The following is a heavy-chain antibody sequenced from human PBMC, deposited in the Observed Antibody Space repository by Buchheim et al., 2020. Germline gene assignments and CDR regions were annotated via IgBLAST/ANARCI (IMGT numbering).Heavy chain of an antibody. J-gene: IGHJ6*02. D-gene: IGHD6-13*01. Sequence: QVQLVQSGAEVKKPGSSVRVSCKASGGTFYYAISWVRQAPGQGLEWMGGITPISGTANYAQKFQGRLTITADESTSTGYMELSRLRAEDTAVYYCARDPIAAADHYYYYYGMDVWGQGTT. V-gene: IGHV1-69*01. CDR1: GGTFYYA. CDR2: ITPISGTA. CDR3: ARDPIAAADHYYYYYGMDV.